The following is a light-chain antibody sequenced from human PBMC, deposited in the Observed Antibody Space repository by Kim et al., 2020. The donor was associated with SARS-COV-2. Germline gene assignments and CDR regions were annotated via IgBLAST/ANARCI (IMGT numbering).Light chain of an antibody. Sequence: SCLSASVGDRVTITCRASQSISNYVNWYQQKPGKAPKLLIYAASSLQSGVPSRFSGSGSGTDFTLTISSLQPEDFATYYCQQTYRTFGQGTKLEI. CDR1: QSISNY. V-gene: IGKV1-39*01. CDR2: AAS. CDR3: QQTYRT. J-gene: IGKJ2*01.